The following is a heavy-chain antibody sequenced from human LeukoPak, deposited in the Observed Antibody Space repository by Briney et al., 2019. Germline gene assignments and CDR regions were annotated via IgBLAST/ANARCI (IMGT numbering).Heavy chain of an antibody. CDR1: GFTFSSYA. J-gene: IGHJ3*02. CDR2: ISYDGSNK. V-gene: IGHV3-30*04. D-gene: IGHD6-13*01. CDR3: ARDPWGYSSSWANDAFDI. Sequence: GGSLRLSCAASGFTFSSYAMHWVRQAPGKGLEWVAVISYDGSNKYYADSVKGRFTISRDNSKNTLYLQMNSLRAEDTAVYYCARDPWGYSSSWANDAFDIWGQGTMVTVSS.